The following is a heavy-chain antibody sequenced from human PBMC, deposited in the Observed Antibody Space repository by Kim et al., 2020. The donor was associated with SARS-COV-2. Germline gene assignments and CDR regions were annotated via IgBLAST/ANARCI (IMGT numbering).Heavy chain of an antibody. J-gene: IGHJ5*02. CDR1: GGSISSGGYY. CDR2: IYYSGST. D-gene: IGHD2-2*01. V-gene: IGHV4-31*03. Sequence: TLSLTCTVSGGSISSGGYYWSWIRQHPGKGLEWIGYIYYSGSTYYNPSLKSRVAISVDTSKNQFSLKLSSVTAADTAVYYCARVRTHRNIVVVPVTNWFDPWGQGTLVTVSS. CDR3: ARVRTHRNIVVVPVTNWFDP.